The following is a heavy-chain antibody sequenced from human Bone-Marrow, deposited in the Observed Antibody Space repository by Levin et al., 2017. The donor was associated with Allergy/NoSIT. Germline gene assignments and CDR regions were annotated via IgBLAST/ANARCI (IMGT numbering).Heavy chain of an antibody. J-gene: IGHJ4*02. D-gene: IGHD2-2*01. CDR1: DDSVGGSSDY. CDR3: ARGRYLTAPPDY. V-gene: IGHV4-39*07. CDR2: IFYTGSS. Sequence: MPSETLSLTCTVSDDSVGGSSDYWSWIRQAPGKGLEWIGSIFYTGSSYYNPSLKSRVSISVDTSNNHFSLRLTSVTAADTAVYYCARGRYLTAPPDYWGQGTPVAVSS.